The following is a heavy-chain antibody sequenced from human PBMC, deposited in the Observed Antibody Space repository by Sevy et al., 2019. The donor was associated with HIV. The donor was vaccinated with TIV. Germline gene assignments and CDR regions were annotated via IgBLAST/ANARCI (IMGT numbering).Heavy chain of an antibody. Sequence: GGSLRLSCAASGFTFSSYWMSWVRQAPGKGLEWVANINQDGSEKNYVDSLKGRFTISRDNAKNSLYLQMNSLRADDTAVYYCARDGVMGSYWGQGTLVTVSS. D-gene: IGHD3-16*01. CDR1: GFTFSSYW. J-gene: IGHJ4*02. V-gene: IGHV3-7*01. CDR3: ARDGVMGSY. CDR2: INQDGSEK.